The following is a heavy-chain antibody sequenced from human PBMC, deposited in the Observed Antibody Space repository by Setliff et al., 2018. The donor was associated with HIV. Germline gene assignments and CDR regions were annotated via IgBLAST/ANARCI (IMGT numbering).Heavy chain of an antibody. V-gene: IGHV4-39*07. CDR2: IDYSGNT. J-gene: IGHJ6*03. Sequence: PSETLSLTCSVSGGSIRSGSYYWDWIRQPPGKGLEWIGSIDYSGNTHYNPSLKSRVIISVDTSKNQFSLRLSSVTAADTAIYYCARGLNSGTYWGYYYYMDVWGKGTTVTVSS. CDR3: ARGLNSGTYWGYYYYMDV. CDR1: GGSIRSGSYY. D-gene: IGHD1-26*01.